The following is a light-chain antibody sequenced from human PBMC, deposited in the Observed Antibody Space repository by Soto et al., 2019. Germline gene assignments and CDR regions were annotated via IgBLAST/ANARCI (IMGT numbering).Light chain of an antibody. Sequence: EIVLTQSPGTLSLSPGERATLSCRASQSVSSSYLAWYQQKPGQAPRLLIYGASSRATGIPDRFGGSGSGTDFTLTISRPEPEDFAVYYCQQYGSSPLTFGGGTKVEIK. CDR2: GAS. CDR1: QSVSSSY. V-gene: IGKV3-20*01. CDR3: QQYGSSPLT. J-gene: IGKJ4*01.